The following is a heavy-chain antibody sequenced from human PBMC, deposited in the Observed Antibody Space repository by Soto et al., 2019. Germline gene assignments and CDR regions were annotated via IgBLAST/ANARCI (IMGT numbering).Heavy chain of an antibody. CDR3: AREGALLYGGNSDYYYTMDV. CDR2: LYYGRSA. CDR1: GDSISSYY. D-gene: IGHD4-17*01. Sequence: SETLSLTCAVSGDSISSYYCMWIRQPPGKGLESIGYLYYGRSANCNPSLKSRVTLSVDTSTNQCSLTLSSMTAADTAVYYCAREGALLYGGNSDYYYTMDVWGQGTTVTVS. V-gene: IGHV4-59*01. J-gene: IGHJ6*02.